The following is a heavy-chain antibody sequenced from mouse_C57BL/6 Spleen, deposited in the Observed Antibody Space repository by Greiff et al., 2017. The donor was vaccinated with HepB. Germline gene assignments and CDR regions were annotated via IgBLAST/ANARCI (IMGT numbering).Heavy chain of an antibody. CDR1: GYTFTDYE. Sequence: QVQLQQSGAELVRPGASVTLSCKASGYTFTDYEMHWVKQTPVHGLEWIGAIDPETGGTAYNQKFKGKAILTADKSSSTAYMELRSLTSEDSAVYYCTRTGGRGDYWGQGTTLTVSS. V-gene: IGHV1-15*01. CDR3: TRTGGRGDY. CDR2: IDPETGGT. J-gene: IGHJ2*01.